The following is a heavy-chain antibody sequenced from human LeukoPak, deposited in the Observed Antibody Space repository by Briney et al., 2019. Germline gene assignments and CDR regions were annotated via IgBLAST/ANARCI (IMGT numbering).Heavy chain of an antibody. Sequence: PSETLCLTCTVSGGSINNYHWSWIRQPPGKGLEWIGYVLYTGSTNYKPSLKSRVTISLDTSKNQFSLRLSSVTAADTAVYYCARHVKYYYFFENWGQGILVTVSS. J-gene: IGHJ4*02. CDR2: VLYTGST. V-gene: IGHV4-59*08. D-gene: IGHD3-10*01. CDR1: GGSINNYH. CDR3: ARHVKYYYFFEN.